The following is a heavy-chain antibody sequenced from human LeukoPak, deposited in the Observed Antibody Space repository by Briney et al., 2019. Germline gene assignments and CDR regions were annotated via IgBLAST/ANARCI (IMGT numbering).Heavy chain of an antibody. CDR1: GFTFNNYA. D-gene: IGHD6-6*01. CDR3: AKRSSIAFFDY. V-gene: IGHV3-23*01. CDR2: ISGSGGST. Sequence: GGSLRLSCAVSGFTFNNYAMSWVRQAPGKGLEWVSGISGSGGSTYYADSVKGRFTISRDNSKNTLYLQMNNLRAEDTAVYYCAKRSSIAFFDYWGQGTLVTVSS. J-gene: IGHJ4*02.